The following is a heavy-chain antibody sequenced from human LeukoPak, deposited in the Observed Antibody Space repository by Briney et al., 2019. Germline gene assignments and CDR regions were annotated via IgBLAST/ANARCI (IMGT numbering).Heavy chain of an antibody. D-gene: IGHD3-10*01. CDR3: AKGSYGSGSYVDY. CDR2: ISWNSGYI. Sequence: PGGSLRLSCAASGFTSDDYAMHWVRQAPGKGLEWVSGISWNSGYIGYEDSVKGRFTISRDNAKNSLYLQMNSLRAEDTALYYCAKGSYGSGSYVDYWGQGTLITVSS. J-gene: IGHJ4*02. CDR1: GFTSDDYA. V-gene: IGHV3-9*02.